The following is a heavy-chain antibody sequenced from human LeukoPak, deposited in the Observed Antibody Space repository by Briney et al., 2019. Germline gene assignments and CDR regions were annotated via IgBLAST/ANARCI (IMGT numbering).Heavy chain of an antibody. V-gene: IGHV4-59*12. J-gene: IGHJ2*01. D-gene: IGHD6-13*01. CDR2: IYYSGST. CDR3: ARVIIAAARLTNWYFDL. Sequence: PSETLSLTCAVYGGSFSSYYWSWIRQPPGKGLEWIGYIYYSGSTNYNPSLKSRVTISVDTSKNQFSLKLSSVTAADTAVYYCARVIIAAARLTNWYFDLWGRGTLVTVSS. CDR1: GGSFSSYY.